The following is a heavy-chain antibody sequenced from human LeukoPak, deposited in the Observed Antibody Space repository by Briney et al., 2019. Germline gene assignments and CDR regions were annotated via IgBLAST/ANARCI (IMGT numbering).Heavy chain of an antibody. Sequence: GGSLRLSCAASGFTFSSYSMNWVRQAPGKGLEWVSFISSSSSYIYYADSVKGRFTISRDNAKNSLYLQMNSLRAEDTAVYYCARDLYYYDSSGYPWGQGTLVTVSS. V-gene: IGHV3-21*01. CDR1: GFTFSSYS. D-gene: IGHD3-22*01. CDR3: ARDLYYYDSSGYP. J-gene: IGHJ5*02. CDR2: ISSSSSYI.